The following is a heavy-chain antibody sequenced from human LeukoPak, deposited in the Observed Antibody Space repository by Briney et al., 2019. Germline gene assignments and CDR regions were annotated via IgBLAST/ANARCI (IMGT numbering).Heavy chain of an antibody. V-gene: IGHV4-39*07. J-gene: IGHJ4*02. CDR2: IYTSGST. CDR1: GGSISSSSYY. Sequence: SETLSLTCTVSGGSISSSSYYWGWIRQPPGKGLEWTGSIYTSGSTNYNPSLKSRVTMSVDTSKNQFSLKLSSVTAADTAVYYCARVYDFWSGGFDYWGQGTLVTVSS. D-gene: IGHD3-3*01. CDR3: ARVYDFWSGGFDY.